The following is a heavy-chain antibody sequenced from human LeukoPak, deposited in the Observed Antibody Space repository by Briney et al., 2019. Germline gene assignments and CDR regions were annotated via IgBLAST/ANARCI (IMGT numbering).Heavy chain of an antibody. CDR1: GGSISSYY. V-gene: IGHV4-59*08. J-gene: IGHJ4*02. D-gene: IGHD6-19*01. Sequence: ASETLSLTCTVSGGSISSYYWSWIRQPPGKGLEWIGYIYYSGSTNYNPSLKSRVTISVDTSKNQFSLKLSSVTAADTAVYYCARQQWLHTDFDYWGQGTLVTVSS. CDR2: IYYSGST. CDR3: ARQQWLHTDFDY.